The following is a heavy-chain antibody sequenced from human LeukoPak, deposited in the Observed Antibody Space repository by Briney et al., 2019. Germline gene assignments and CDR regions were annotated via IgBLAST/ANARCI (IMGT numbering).Heavy chain of an antibody. CDR1: GFTVSSNY. D-gene: IGHD3-10*01. V-gene: IGHV3-53*01. CDR3: ARDSGRFDVFDI. Sequence: PGGFLRLSCAASGFTVSSNYMNWVRQAPGKGLEWVSVIYSDGRTYYAVSVKGRFTISRDNSKNTLYLQMNSLRAEDTAVYYCARDSGRFDVFDIWGQGTMVTVST. CDR2: IYSDGRT. J-gene: IGHJ3*02.